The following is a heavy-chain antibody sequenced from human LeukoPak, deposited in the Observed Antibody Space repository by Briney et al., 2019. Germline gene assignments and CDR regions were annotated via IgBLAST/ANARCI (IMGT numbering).Heavy chain of an antibody. V-gene: IGHV3-7*01. J-gene: IGHJ4*02. Sequence: GGSLRLSCAASGFTFSSYWMHWVRQAPGRGLEWLANIYMDGRTKNYVDSVKGRFTISRDNAKNSLYLQMNSLRADDTAVYYCATSHDSSGNDWGQGTLVTVSS. CDR2: IYMDGRTK. CDR1: GFTFSSYW. D-gene: IGHD3-22*01. CDR3: ATSHDSSGND.